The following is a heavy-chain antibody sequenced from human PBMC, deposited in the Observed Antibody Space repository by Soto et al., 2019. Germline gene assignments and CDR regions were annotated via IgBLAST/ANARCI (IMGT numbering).Heavy chain of an antibody. CDR2: IIPVFGTT. CDR1: GVTLNSYT. D-gene: IGHD4-17*01. V-gene: IGHV1-69*01. J-gene: IGHJ4*02. Sequence: QVQLVQSGAEVKKPGSSVRVSCKASGVTLNSYTISWVRQAPGQGLEWMGGIIPVFGTTDYAQKFQGRVTITADQSTGTAYLDPFSLRSEDTAIYYCSISNSYGRGDFWGQGTLVTVSS. CDR3: SISNSYGRGDF.